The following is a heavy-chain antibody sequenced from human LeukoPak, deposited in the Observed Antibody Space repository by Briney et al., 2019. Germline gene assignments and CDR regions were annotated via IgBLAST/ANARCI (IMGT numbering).Heavy chain of an antibody. V-gene: IGHV3-23*01. CDR2: ISGSGRSI. D-gene: IGHD6-19*01. CDR1: GFTFSSYA. Sequence: GGSLRLSCAASGFTFSSYAMSWVRQAPGKGLEWVSGISGSGRSIHYADSVKGRFTISRDNSKNTLYLQMKSLRADDTAVYYCAKDMNSWRDGSGLGDYFDYWGQGTLVTVSS. CDR3: AKDMNSWRDGSGLGDYFDY. J-gene: IGHJ4*02.